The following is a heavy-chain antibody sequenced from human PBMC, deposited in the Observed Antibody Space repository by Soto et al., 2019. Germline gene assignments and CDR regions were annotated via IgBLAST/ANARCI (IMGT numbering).Heavy chain of an antibody. D-gene: IGHD1-26*01. CDR3: ARGLGSSAWFDP. J-gene: IGHJ5*02. CDR1: GGSISSYY. V-gene: IGHV4-59*01. CDR2: IYYSGST. Sequence: QVQLQESGPGLVKPSETLSLTCTVSGGSISSYYWSWIRQPPGKGLEWIGYIYYSGSTNYNPSLKSRVTISVDTSKNQFSLKLSSVTAADTAVYYCARGLGSSAWFDPWGQGTLVTVS.